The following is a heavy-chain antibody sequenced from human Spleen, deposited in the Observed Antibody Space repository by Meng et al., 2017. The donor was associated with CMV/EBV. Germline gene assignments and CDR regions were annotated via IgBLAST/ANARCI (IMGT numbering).Heavy chain of an antibody. J-gene: IGHJ3*02. D-gene: IGHD1-7*01. CDR2: IRYDTINK. Sequence: GGSLRLSCAASGFIFSSYGMHWVRQAPGKGLEWVAFIRYDTINKYYGDSVKGRFTISRDNSKNTLYLQMNSLRAEDTAVYYCAREGITGTAESIWGQGTMVTVSS. CDR3: AREGITGTAESI. V-gene: IGHV3-30*02. CDR1: GFIFSSYG.